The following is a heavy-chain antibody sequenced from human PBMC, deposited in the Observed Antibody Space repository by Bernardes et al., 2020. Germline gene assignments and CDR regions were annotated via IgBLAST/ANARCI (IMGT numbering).Heavy chain of an antibody. V-gene: IGHV3-23*01. D-gene: IGHD6-13*01. CDR3: ARPLGIAAAGTISDY. Sequence: GGSLRLSCAASGFTFSSYAMSWVRQAPGKGLEWVSAISGSGGSTYYAASVKGRFTISRDNSKNTLYLQMNSLRAEDTAVYYCARPLGIAAAGTISDYWGQGTLVTVSS. CDR1: GFTFSSYA. J-gene: IGHJ4*02. CDR2: ISGSGGST.